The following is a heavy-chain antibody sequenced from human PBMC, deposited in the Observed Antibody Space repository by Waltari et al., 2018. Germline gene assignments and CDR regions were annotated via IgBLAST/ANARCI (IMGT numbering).Heavy chain of an antibody. Sequence: QVQLVQSGAEVKKPGSSVKGSCKASGGTFGRFAISWVRQAAGEGLEWMGGIIPKIVASNYAQKFQRRVTITADDSTRIAYMEVSSLRFEDTAVYFCATDTSPPYWGQGTLVIVSS. V-gene: IGHV1-69*01. CDR1: GGTFGRFA. CDR2: IIPKIVAS. D-gene: IGHD2-2*01. CDR3: ATDTSPPY. J-gene: IGHJ4*02.